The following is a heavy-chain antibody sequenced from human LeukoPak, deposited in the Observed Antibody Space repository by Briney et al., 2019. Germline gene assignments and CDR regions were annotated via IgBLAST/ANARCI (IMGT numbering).Heavy chain of an antibody. CDR2: ISAYNGNT. CDR1: GYTFTSYG. J-gene: IGHJ3*02. CDR3: ARDLDDYVWGSYRPDTFDI. Sequence: ASVKVSCKASGYTFTSYGITWVRQAPGQGHEWMGCISAYNGNTKYAQKVQGRVTMTTDTSTSTAYMELRSLRSDDTAVYYCARDLDDYVWGSYRPDTFDIWGQGTMVTVSS. D-gene: IGHD3-16*02. V-gene: IGHV1-18*01.